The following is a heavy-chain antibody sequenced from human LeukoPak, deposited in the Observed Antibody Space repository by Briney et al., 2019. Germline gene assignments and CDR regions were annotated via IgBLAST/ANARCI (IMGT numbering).Heavy chain of an antibody. D-gene: IGHD6-19*01. Sequence: SGTLSLTCAVSGGSISGINWWSWVRQPPGKGLEWIGEVHHSGSTNYNSSLKSRVTILVDKSKNQFSLKLTSVTAADTAVYYCAREKIAVAGLFDYWGQGTLVTVSS. J-gene: IGHJ4*02. CDR1: GGSISGINW. CDR3: AREKIAVAGLFDY. V-gene: IGHV4-4*02. CDR2: VHHSGST.